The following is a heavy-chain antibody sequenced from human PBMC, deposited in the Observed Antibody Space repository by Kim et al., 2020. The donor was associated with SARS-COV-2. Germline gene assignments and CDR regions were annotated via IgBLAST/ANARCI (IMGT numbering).Heavy chain of an antibody. J-gene: IGHJ6*02. CDR1: GFPFSSYS. V-gene: IGHV3-21*01. CDR2: ISSSSSYI. D-gene: IGHD6-19*01. Sequence: GSLRLSCAASGFPFSSYSMNWVRQAPGKGLEWVSSISSSSSYIYYADSVKGRFTISRDNAKNSLYLQMNSLRAEDTAVYYCARVWGSGQGEQWLVQDGMDVWGQGTTVTVSS. CDR3: ARVWGSGQGEQWLVQDGMDV.